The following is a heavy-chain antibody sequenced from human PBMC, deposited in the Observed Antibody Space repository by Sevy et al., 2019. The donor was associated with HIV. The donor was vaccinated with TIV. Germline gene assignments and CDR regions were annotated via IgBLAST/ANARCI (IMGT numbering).Heavy chain of an antibody. CDR3: ARGRYCSSTSCYRDYYYYGMYV. J-gene: IGHJ6*02. CDR1: GFTFSSYA. Sequence: GGSLRLSCAASGFTFSSYAMHWVRQAPGKGLEWVAVISYDGSNKYYADSVKGRFTISRDNSKNTLYMQMNSLRAEDTAVYYCARGRYCSSTSCYRDYYYYGMYVWGQATTVTVSS. D-gene: IGHD2-2*02. CDR2: ISYDGSNK. V-gene: IGHV3-30-3*01.